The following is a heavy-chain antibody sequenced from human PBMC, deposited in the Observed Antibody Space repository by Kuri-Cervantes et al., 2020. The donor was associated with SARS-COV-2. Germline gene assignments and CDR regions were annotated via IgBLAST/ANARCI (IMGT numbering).Heavy chain of an antibody. V-gene: IGHV3-23*03. J-gene: IGHJ4*02. CDR3: AKGGLDSGWGY. CDR1: GFTFSSYA. Sequence: LSLTCAASGFTFSSYAMSWVRQARGKGLEWVSVIYSGGSSTYYADSVKGRFTISRDNSKNTLYLQMNSLRAEDTAVYYCAKGGLDSGWGYWGQGTLVTVSS. CDR2: IYSGGSST. D-gene: IGHD6-19*01.